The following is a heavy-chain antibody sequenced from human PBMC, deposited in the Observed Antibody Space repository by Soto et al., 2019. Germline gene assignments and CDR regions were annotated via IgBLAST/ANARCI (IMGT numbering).Heavy chain of an antibody. CDR1: GFTFSSYG. J-gene: IGHJ4*02. V-gene: IGHV3-33*01. Sequence: HPGGSLRLSCAASGFTFSSYGMHWVRQAPGKGLEWVAVIWYDGSNKYYADSVKGRFTISRDNSKNTLYLQMNSLRAEDTAVYYCARDMRYDDYYFDYWGQGTLVTVSS. CDR2: IWYDGSNK. CDR3: ARDMRYDDYYFDY. D-gene: IGHD3-3*01.